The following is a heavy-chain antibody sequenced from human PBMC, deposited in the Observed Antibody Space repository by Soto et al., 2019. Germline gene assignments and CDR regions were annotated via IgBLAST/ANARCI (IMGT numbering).Heavy chain of an antibody. Sequence: GGSLRLSCAASGFTFSSYGMHWVRQAPGKGLEWVAVISYDGSNKYYADSVKGRFTISRDNSKNTLYLQMNSLRAEDTAVYYCAKNLGYSYGYYFDYWGQGTLVTVSS. CDR3: AKNLGYSYGYYFDY. D-gene: IGHD5-18*01. CDR1: GFTFSSYG. V-gene: IGHV3-30*18. J-gene: IGHJ4*02. CDR2: ISYDGSNK.